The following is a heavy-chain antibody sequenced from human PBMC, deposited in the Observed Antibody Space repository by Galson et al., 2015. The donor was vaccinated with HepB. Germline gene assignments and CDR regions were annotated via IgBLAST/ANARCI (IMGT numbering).Heavy chain of an antibody. J-gene: IGHJ4*02. Sequence: SVKVSCKASGYTFTSYGISWVRQAPGQGLEWMGWISAYNGNTNYAQKLQGRVTMTTDTSTSTAYMELRSLRSDDTAVYYCARVGTDYYGSGSHKYFDYWGQGTLVTVSS. CDR1: GYTFTSYG. CDR2: ISAYNGNT. D-gene: IGHD3-10*01. V-gene: IGHV1-18*01. CDR3: ARVGTDYYGSGSHKYFDY.